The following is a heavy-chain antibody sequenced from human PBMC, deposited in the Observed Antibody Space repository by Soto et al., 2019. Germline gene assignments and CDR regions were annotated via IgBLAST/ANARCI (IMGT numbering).Heavy chain of an antibody. CDR3: ARGKPQSYYYDSSGYWGKLYYFDY. V-gene: IGHV4-34*01. CDR2: INHSGST. J-gene: IGHJ4*02. Sequence: SETLSLTCAVYGGSFSGYYWSWIRQPPGKGLEWIGEINHSGSTNYNPSLKSRVTISVDTSKNQFSLELSSVTAADTAVYYCARGKPQSYYYDSSGYWGKLYYFDYWGQGTLVTVSS. D-gene: IGHD3-22*01. CDR1: GGSFSGYY.